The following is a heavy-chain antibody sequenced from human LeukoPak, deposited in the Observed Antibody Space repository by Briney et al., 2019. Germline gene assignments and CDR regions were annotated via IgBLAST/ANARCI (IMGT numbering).Heavy chain of an antibody. D-gene: IGHD4-23*01. Sequence: ASVKVSCKASGGTFSSYAISWVRQAPGQGLEWMGGIIPIFGTANYAQKFQGRVTITTDESMSTAYMELSSLRSEDTAVYYCARGWYYGGIRDFDYWGQGTLVTVSS. CDR2: IIPIFGTA. CDR3: ARGWYYGGIRDFDY. V-gene: IGHV1-69*05. CDR1: GGTFSSYA. J-gene: IGHJ4*02.